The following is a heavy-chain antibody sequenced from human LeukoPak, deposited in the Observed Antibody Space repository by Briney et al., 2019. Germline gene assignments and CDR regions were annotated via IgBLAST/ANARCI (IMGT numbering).Heavy chain of an antibody. CDR2: IYYSGST. Sequence: PSETLSLTCTVSGGSISSYYRSWIRQPPGKGLEWSGYIYYSGSTNYNPSLKSRVTISVDTSKNQFSLKLSSVTAADTAVYYCARQLYGGLDYWGQGTLVTVSS. V-gene: IGHV4-59*08. J-gene: IGHJ4*02. CDR3: ARQLYGGLDY. D-gene: IGHD4-23*01. CDR1: GGSISSYY.